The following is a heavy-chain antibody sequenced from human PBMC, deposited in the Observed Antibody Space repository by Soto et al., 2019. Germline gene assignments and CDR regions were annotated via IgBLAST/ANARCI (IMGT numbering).Heavy chain of an antibody. CDR2: IFHTGFP. J-gene: IGHJ4*02. CDR3: ASAPDFSSSGTMYIDK. D-gene: IGHD3-10*01. CDR1: GDSITSKYS. Sequence: QVQLQESGPGLVKPSGSLSLTCAVSGDSITSKYSWNWVRQAPTKGLEWIGEIFHTGFPNYNPSLQSRVSISFDTSKSQFSLDVNSVTAADTAVYFCASAPDFSSSGTMYIDKWGQGILVTVSS. V-gene: IGHV4-4*02.